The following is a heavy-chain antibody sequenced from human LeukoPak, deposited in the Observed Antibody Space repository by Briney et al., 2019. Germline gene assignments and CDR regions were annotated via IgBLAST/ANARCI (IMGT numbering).Heavy chain of an antibody. CDR1: GGTFSSYA. CDR2: IIPIFGTA. Sequence: GASVKVSCKASGGTFSSYAISWVRQAPGQGLEWMGGIIPIFGTANYAQKFQGRVTITTDESTSTAYMELSSLRSEDTAVYYCASKNYYESNWYFDLWGRSTLVTVSS. CDR3: ASKNYYESNWYFDL. D-gene: IGHD3-22*01. V-gene: IGHV1-69*05. J-gene: IGHJ2*01.